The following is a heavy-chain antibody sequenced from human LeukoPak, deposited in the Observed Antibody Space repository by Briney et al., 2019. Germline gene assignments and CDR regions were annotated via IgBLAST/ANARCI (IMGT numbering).Heavy chain of an antibody. J-gene: IGHJ4*02. CDR3: ARDATMAMITFGGVIVGPDFDY. Sequence: GGSLRLSCAASGFTFSSYSMNWVRQAPGKGLEWVSSISSSSSYIYYADSVKGRFTISRDNAKNSLYLQMNSLRAEDTAVYYCARDATMAMITFGGVIVGPDFDYWRQGTLVTVSS. V-gene: IGHV3-21*01. CDR2: ISSSSSYI. D-gene: IGHD3-16*02. CDR1: GFTFSSYS.